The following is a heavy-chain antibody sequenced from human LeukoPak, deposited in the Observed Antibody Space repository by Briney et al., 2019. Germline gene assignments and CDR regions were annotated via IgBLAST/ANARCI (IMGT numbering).Heavy chain of an antibody. CDR1: GGSISTGGYS. D-gene: IGHD2-15*01. CDR3: ARAGGSLTLDY. V-gene: IGHV4-30-2*01. CDR2: IYHSGST. Sequence: SETLSLTCAVSGGSISTGGYSWSWIRQPPGKGVEWIGYIYHSGSTYYKPSLKSRVTISVDRSKNQFSLKLSSVTAADTAVYYCARAGGSLTLDYWGQGTLVTVSS. J-gene: IGHJ4*02.